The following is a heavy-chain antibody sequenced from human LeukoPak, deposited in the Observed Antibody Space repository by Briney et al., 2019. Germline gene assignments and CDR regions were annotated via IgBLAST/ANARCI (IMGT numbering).Heavy chain of an antibody. J-gene: IGHJ3*01. Sequence: SETLSLTCSVSGGFVSSNSYYWAWIRQPPGKGLEWIGSIYGSGTTYHNPSLTSRGTISVDTSKNQFSLRLTSVTAADTAVYYCVRGGFSSGWIHDAFDVWGQGTVVTVSS. CDR1: GGFVSSNSYY. V-gene: IGHV4-39*01. CDR2: IYGSGTT. D-gene: IGHD6-19*01. CDR3: VRGGFSSGWIHDAFDV.